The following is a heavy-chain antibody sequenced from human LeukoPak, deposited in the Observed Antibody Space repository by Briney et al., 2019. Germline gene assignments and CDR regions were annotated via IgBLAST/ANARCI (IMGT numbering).Heavy chain of an antibody. CDR3: ARDRPSGSGSSFSLGMDV. V-gene: IGHV4-59*01. Sequence: PSETLSLTCPVSGDSICSYYCSWIRQPPGKGLEWIGYIDYSGSSKYNTSLKSRVTMSLDTSKSQFSLKLNSVTAADTAVYYCARDRPSGSGSSFSLGMDVWGQGTTVTVSS. CDR1: GDSICSYY. CDR2: IDYSGSS. J-gene: IGHJ6*02. D-gene: IGHD3-10*01.